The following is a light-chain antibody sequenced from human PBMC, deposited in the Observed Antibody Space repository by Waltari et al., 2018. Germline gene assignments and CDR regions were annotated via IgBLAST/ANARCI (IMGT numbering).Light chain of an antibody. V-gene: IGKV1-39*01. Sequence: EIQMTQSPSSLSASIGDRVIITCRASETVNSDLNGFQQKAGKAPSLLIYGATTLESGVPSRFSGRGSGAEFTLTISSLQPEDFATYICQQSYSNPPWTFGQGTKVEVK. CDR1: ETVNSD. J-gene: IGKJ1*01. CDR2: GAT. CDR3: QQSYSNPPWT.